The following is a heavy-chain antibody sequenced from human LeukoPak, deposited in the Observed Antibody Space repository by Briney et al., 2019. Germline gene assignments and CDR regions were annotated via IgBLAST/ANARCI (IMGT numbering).Heavy chain of an antibody. D-gene: IGHD3-16*02. J-gene: IGHJ4*02. CDR3: ARDGERGELSLYMDY. CDR2: ISNHGTT. CDR1: GFSVSTNY. Sequence: GGSLRLSCAASGFSVSTNYMIWVRQAPGMGLECVSVISNHGTTYYADSVKGRFTISRDNAKNSLYLQMNSLRAEDTAVYYCARDGERGELSLYMDYWGQGTLVTVSS. V-gene: IGHV3-53*01.